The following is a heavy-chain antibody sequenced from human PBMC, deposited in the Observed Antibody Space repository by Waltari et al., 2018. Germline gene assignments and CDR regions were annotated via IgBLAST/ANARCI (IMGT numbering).Heavy chain of an antibody. D-gene: IGHD2-15*01. CDR1: GSSLTESA. CDR3: TRDRVGYCSGGTCYSRWFDP. J-gene: IGHJ5*02. Sequence: QVQLVQSGAEVKKPGASVKVSCRVSGSSLTESALPGGRPAPGKGLEWLGGFDPEYGEAVYAQEFQGRVTMTEDTSKDTAYMELSSLTYEDTAVYYCTRDRVGYCSGGTCYSRWFDPWGQGTLVTVSS. V-gene: IGHV1-24*01. CDR2: FDPEYGEA.